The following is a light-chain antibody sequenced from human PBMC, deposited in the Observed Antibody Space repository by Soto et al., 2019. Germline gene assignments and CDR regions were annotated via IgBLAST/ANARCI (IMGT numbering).Light chain of an antibody. Sequence: QSVLTQPPSASGTPGQTVTISCSGSGSNIGENAVNWYQHLPGTAPQLLIYSNALRPSGVPHRFSGSKSGTAGSLAISGLQSEDEVHYYCAAWDDSLKAMLFGGGTKVTV. CDR3: AAWDDSLKAML. V-gene: IGLV1-44*01. CDR2: SNA. J-gene: IGLJ3*02. CDR1: GSNIGENA.